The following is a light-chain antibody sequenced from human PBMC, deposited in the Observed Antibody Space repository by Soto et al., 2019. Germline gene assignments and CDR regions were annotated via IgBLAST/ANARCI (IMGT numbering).Light chain of an antibody. CDR3: QQRFNWPRT. Sequence: EIVMTQSPATLSVSPGERVTPSCRASQDIRSSLAWYQQKPGQAPRLLIYDASKRITGIPARFSGSGSGTDFTLTISSLEPEDFAVYYCQQRFNWPRTFGQGTKVDIK. CDR2: DAS. J-gene: IGKJ1*01. CDR1: QDIRSS. V-gene: IGKV3-11*01.